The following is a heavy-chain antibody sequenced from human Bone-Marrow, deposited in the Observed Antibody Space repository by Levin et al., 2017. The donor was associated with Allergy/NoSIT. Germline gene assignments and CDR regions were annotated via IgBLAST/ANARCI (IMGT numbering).Heavy chain of an antibody. J-gene: IGHJ4*02. CDR2: ISGSGGST. CDR3: AKAFFWGIGSSWYFDY. CDR1: GFTFSSYA. D-gene: IGHD6-13*01. Sequence: GESLKISCAASGFTFSSYAMSWVRQAPGKGLEWVSAISGSGGSTYYADSVKGRFTISRDNSKNTLYLQMNSLRAEDTAVYYCAKAFFWGIGSSWYFDYWGQGTLVTVSS. V-gene: IGHV3-23*01.